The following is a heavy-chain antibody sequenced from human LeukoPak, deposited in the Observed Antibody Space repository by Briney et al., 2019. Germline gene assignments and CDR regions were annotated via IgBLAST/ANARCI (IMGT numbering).Heavy chain of an antibody. CDR2: ISYTGTT. J-gene: IGHJ4*02. V-gene: IGHV4-39*01. CDR1: GGSISCSGYY. CDR3: ARRRIVATIDY. D-gene: IGHD5-12*01. Sequence: PSETLSLTCGVSGGSISCSGYYWAWIRQPPGTGLEWIGSISYTGTTYYNPSLKSRLTISADRSKNQFSLKLTSVTAADTAVYYCARRRIVATIDYWGQGTLVTVSS.